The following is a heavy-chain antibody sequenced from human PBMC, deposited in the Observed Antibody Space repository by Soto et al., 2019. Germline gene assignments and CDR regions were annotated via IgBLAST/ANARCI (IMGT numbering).Heavy chain of an antibody. CDR3: ARDGWDSSGYYYDY. D-gene: IGHD3-22*01. J-gene: IGHJ4*02. CDR1: GGSVSSGSYY. CDR2: IYYSGST. V-gene: IGHV4-61*01. Sequence: QVQLQESGPGLVKPSETLSFTCTVSGGSVSSGSYYWSWIRQPPGKGLEWIGYIYYSGSTNYNPSLKSRVTISVDTSKNQFSLKLSSVTAADTAVYYCARDGWDSSGYYYDYWGQGTLVTVSS.